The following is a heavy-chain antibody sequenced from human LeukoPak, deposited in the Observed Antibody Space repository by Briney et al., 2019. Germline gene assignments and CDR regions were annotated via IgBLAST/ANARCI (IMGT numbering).Heavy chain of an antibody. CDR1: GGSISSSSYY. CDR3: ARGWAARLPFDY. J-gene: IGHJ4*02. Sequence: SETLSLTCTVSGGSISSSSYYWGWIRQPPGKGLEWIGSIYYSGSTYYNPSLKSRVTISVDTSKNQFSLKLSSVTAADTAVYYCARGWAARLPFDYWGQGTLVTVSS. V-gene: IGHV4-39*07. D-gene: IGHD6-6*01. CDR2: IYYSGST.